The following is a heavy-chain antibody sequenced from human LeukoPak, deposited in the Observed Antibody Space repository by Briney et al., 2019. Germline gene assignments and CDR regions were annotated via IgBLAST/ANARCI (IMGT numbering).Heavy chain of an antibody. CDR3: AKTGARYDAFDI. J-gene: IGHJ3*02. D-gene: IGHD3-10*01. CDR2: IYTSGST. V-gene: IGHV4-61*02. Sequence: SQTLSLTCTVSGGSLSSGSYYWSWIRQPAGKGLEWIGRIYTSGSTNYNPSLKSRVTISVDTSKNQFSLELTSVTAADTAVYYCAKTGARYDAFDIWGQGTMVTVSS. CDR1: GGSLSSGSYY.